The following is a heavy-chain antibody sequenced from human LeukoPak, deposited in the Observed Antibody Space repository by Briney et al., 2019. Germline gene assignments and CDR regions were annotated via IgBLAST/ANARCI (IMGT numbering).Heavy chain of an antibody. V-gene: IGHV4-34*01. CDR2: INHSGST. CDR3: ARDLAAAGQN. Sequence: SETLSLTCAVYGGSFSGYYWSWIRQPPGKGLEWIGEINHSGSTNYNPSLKSRVTISVDTSKNQFSLKLSSVTAADTAVYYCARDLAAAGQNWGQGTLVTVSS. D-gene: IGHD6-13*01. J-gene: IGHJ4*02. CDR1: GGSFSGYY.